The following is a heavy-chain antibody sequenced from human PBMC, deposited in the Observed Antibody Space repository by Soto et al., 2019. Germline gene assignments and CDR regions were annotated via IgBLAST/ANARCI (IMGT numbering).Heavy chain of an antibody. CDR3: AKESGSYSGYFDF. D-gene: IGHD1-26*01. V-gene: IGHV3-23*01. CDR1: GFTFTNYA. CDR2: INNNGGST. Sequence: GSLSLSCAASGFTFTNYAMSWVRQALGKGLEWVSTINNNGGSTYYADSVKGQFTISRDNSKSTLYVQMNSLRADVTAVYYCAKESGSYSGYFDFWGQGALVTVSS. J-gene: IGHJ4*02.